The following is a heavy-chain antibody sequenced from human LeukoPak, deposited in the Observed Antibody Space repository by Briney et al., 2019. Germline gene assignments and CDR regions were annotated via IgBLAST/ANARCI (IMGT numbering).Heavy chain of an antibody. D-gene: IGHD1-26*01. J-gene: IGHJ3*02. V-gene: IGHV3-48*03. CDR2: IGSSGSTI. Sequence: GGSLRLSCAASGFTFSSYEMNWVRQAPGKGLEWVSYIGSSGSTIYYADSVKGRFTISRDNAKNSIYLQMDSLRADDTAVYYCAKDVEKYCGSYLGVFDIWGQETMVTVSS. CDR3: AKDVEKYCGSYLGVFDI. CDR1: GFTFSSYE.